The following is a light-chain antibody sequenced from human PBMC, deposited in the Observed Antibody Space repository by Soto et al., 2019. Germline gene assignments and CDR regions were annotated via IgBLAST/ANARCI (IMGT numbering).Light chain of an antibody. V-gene: IGKV1-39*01. Sequence: DIQMTQSPSSLSASVGDRVTVTCRASQSISTYVNWYQQKPGTAPNLLIYDASSLQGGVPSRFSGSGSGTDFTLTISSLQPEDFATYYCQQSYTMPINFGQGTRLEIK. CDR3: QQSYTMPIN. CDR1: QSISTY. CDR2: DAS. J-gene: IGKJ5*01.